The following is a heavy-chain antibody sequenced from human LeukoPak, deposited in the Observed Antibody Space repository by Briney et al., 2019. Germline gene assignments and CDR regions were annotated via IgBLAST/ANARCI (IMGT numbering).Heavy chain of an antibody. J-gene: IGHJ4*02. CDR1: GGSLSNYY. CDR2: IYYSGTT. CDR3: ARIVPYNYGYVDY. D-gene: IGHD5-18*01. V-gene: IGHV4-59*01. Sequence: SETLSLTCTVSGGSLSNYYWSWIRQPPGKGLEWIGDIYYSGTTNYNPSLRSRVTISVDTSKNQLSLKLSSVTAADTAVYYCARIVPYNYGYVDYWGQGALVTVSS.